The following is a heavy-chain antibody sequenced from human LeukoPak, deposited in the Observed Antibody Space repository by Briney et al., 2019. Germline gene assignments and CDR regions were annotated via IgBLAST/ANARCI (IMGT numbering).Heavy chain of an antibody. CDR1: GFSLSTSGVG. Sequence: SGPTLVKPTQTLTLTCTFSGFSLSTSGVGVGWIRHPPGKALEWLALIYLDDDKRDNPSLKSRLTITKDTSKNQVVLTMTNMDPVDTATYYCARDSSSYYMDVWGKGTTVTVSS. CDR2: IYLDDDK. J-gene: IGHJ6*03. V-gene: IGHV2-5*02. CDR3: ARDSSSYYMDV. D-gene: IGHD6-6*01.